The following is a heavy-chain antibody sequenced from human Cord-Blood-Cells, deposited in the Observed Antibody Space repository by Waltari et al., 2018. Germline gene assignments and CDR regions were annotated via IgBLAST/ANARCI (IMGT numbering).Heavy chain of an antibody. J-gene: IGHJ2*01. D-gene: IGHD1-1*01. Sequence: QVQLVQSGAEVKKPGSSVKVSCKASGGTCSSYATRWVGQAPGQGLEWMGGIIPIFGTANYAQKFQGRVTITADESASTAYMELSSLRSEDTAVYYCARDPQLGYWYFDLWGRGTLVTVSS. CDR3: ARDPQLGYWYFDL. CDR1: GGTCSSYA. V-gene: IGHV1-69*01. CDR2: IIPIFGTA.